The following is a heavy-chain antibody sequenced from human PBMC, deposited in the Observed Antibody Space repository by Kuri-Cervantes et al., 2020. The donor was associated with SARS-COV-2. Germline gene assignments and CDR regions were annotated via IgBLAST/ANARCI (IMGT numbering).Heavy chain of an antibody. Sequence: GGSLRLSCAASGFTFSDYCMSWVRQAPGKGLEWVSAISGSGGSTYYADSVKGRFTISRDNSKNTLYLQMNSLRAEDTAVYYCAKLGSRRHYEDWGQGTLVTVSS. D-gene: IGHD4-17*01. V-gene: IGHV3-23*01. CDR1: GFTFSDYC. CDR3: AKLGSRRHYED. J-gene: IGHJ4*02. CDR2: ISGSGGST.